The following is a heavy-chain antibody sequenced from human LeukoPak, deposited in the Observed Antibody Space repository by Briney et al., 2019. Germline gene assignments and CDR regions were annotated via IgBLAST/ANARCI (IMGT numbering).Heavy chain of an antibody. CDR2: ISSSGSHI. CDR1: GFTFSSYS. Sequence: GGSLRLSCAASGFTFSSYSVNWVRQAPGKGLEWVSSISSSGSHIYYADSVKARFTISRDNAKNSLSLQMNSLRAEDTAIYYCAREAVPGGRGDTFDIWGQGTMVTVSS. V-gene: IGHV3-21*01. CDR3: AREAVPGGRGDTFDI. D-gene: IGHD6-19*01. J-gene: IGHJ3*02.